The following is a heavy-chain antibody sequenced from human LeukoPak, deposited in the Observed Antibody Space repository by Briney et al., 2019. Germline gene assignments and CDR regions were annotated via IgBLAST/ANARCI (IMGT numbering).Heavy chain of an antibody. D-gene: IGHD1-1*01. J-gene: IGHJ4*02. Sequence: SETLSLTCAVSGGSFSGYCWSWIRQPPGQGLEWVWESGHSGSSRNNPSLNRRVTISTDTSKKQLSLKLRSVTAADTAVYYCARGQLDSNCFDHWGRGTLVTVSS. V-gene: IGHV4-34*01. CDR2: SGHSGSS. CDR1: GGSFSGYC. CDR3: ARGQLDSNCFDH.